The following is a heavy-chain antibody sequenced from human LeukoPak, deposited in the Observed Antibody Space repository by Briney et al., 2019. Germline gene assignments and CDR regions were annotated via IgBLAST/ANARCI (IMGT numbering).Heavy chain of an antibody. D-gene: IGHD2/OR15-2a*01. J-gene: IGHJ4*02. CDR2: ISGSGGTT. V-gene: IGHV3-23*01. Sequence: GGSLRLSCAASGFTFTNYAMGWVRQTPGKGLEWVSSISGSGGTTYYADSVKGRFTISRDNSKNTLYLQVTSLRVEDTALYYCAKAGWVCFDSTTFHWADYWGQGTLVTVSS. CDR3: AKAGWVCFDSTTFHWADY. CDR1: GFTFTNYA.